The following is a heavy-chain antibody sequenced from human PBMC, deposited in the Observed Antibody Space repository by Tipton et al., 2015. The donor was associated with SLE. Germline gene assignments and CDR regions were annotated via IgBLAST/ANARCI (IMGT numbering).Heavy chain of an antibody. Sequence: QLVQSGGEVKKPGASVKVSCRASGDTLSRNGISWVRQAPGQGLEWMGWISAYSGNTIYAQSLQGRVTMTTDTSTSTAYMELRSLSSEDTAEYFCARGGGLPDYWGRGTLVTVSS. CDR2: ISAYSGNT. CDR1: GDTLSRNG. D-gene: IGHD2-15*01. CDR3: ARGGGLPDY. V-gene: IGHV1-18*01. J-gene: IGHJ4*02.